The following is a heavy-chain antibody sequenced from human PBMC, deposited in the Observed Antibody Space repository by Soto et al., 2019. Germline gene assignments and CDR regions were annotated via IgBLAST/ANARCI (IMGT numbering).Heavy chain of an antibody. D-gene: IGHD2-15*01. CDR3: AKDRDDIGMVDAFEI. Sequence: LSFPCTASGGSISSYYWSWIRQPPGKGLEWIGYIYYSGSTNYNPSLKSRVTISVDTSKNQFSLKLSSVAAADTALYYCAKDRDDIGMVDAFEIWGQGTMVTVSS. V-gene: IGHV4-59*01. J-gene: IGHJ3*02. CDR1: GGSISSYY. CDR2: IYYSGST.